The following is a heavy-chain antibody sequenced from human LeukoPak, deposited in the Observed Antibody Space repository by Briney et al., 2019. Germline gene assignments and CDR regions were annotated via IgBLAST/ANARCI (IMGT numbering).Heavy chain of an antibody. CDR1: GFSFSIHW. J-gene: IGHJ3*02. CDR2: IKQDGSEK. D-gene: IGHD2-15*01. V-gene: IGHV3-7*04. Sequence: GGSLTLSCAASGFSFSIHWMTWVRQAPGKGLEWVANIKQDGSEKYYVDSVKGRFTISRDNAENSLYLEMNSLRAEDTAVYYCARGPQPYCSGGSCPFDIWGQGTMVTVSS. CDR3: ARGPQPYCSGGSCPFDI.